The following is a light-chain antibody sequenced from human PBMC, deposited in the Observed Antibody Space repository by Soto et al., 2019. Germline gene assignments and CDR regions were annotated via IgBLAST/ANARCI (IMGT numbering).Light chain of an antibody. J-gene: IGKJ1*01. CDR2: DAS. CDR3: QQRSNWLWT. V-gene: IGKV3-11*01. Sequence: EIVLTQTPGTLSLSPGERATRACRAIQSVSNNYLAWYQQKPGQAPRLLIYDASTRATGIPARFSGSGSGTDFTLTISSLEPEDFAVYYCQQRSNWLWTFGQGTKVDIK. CDR1: QSVSNNY.